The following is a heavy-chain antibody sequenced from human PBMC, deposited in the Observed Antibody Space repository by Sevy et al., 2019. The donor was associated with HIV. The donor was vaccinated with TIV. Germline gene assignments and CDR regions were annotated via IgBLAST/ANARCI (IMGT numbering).Heavy chain of an antibody. CDR1: GGSISSYY. J-gene: IGHJ4*02. V-gene: IGHV4-59*01. Sequence: SETLSLTCTVSGGSISSYYWSWIRQPPGKGLEWIGYIYYSGSTNYNPSLKSRVTISVDTSKNQFSLKLSSVTAADTAVYYCARGVDSSGYYLPLMFDYWGQGTLVTVSS. CDR3: ARGVDSSGYYLPLMFDY. CDR2: IYYSGST. D-gene: IGHD3-22*01.